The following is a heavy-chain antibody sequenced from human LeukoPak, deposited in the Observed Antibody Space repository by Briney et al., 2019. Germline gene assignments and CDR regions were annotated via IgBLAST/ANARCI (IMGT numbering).Heavy chain of an antibody. V-gene: IGHV4-61*02. CDR2: IYTSGST. D-gene: IGHD3-22*01. Sequence: SETLSLTCTVSGGSISSGSYYWSWIRQPAGKGLEWIGRIYTSGSTNYNPSLKSRVTISVDTSKNQFSLKLSSVTAADTAVYYCVRDSSGYSQDAFDIWGQGTMVTVSS. CDR1: GGSISSGSYY. CDR3: VRDSSGYSQDAFDI. J-gene: IGHJ3*02.